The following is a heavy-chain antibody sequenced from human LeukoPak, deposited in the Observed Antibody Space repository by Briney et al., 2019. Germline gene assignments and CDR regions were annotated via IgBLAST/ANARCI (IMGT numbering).Heavy chain of an antibody. CDR1: GYSCTTHG. CDR3: ARTGSIYGHETFDT. Sequence: SSVKVSCKSSGYSCTTHGFSWVRHAPGQGLEWMGWISSYSTYTTYAQKFQGRVTMTTDTSTSTGYLELRSLTSDDTAVYYCARTGSIYGHETFDTWGQGTVVTVSS. J-gene: IGHJ3*02. D-gene: IGHD5-18*01. V-gene: IGHV1-18*01. CDR2: ISSYSTYT.